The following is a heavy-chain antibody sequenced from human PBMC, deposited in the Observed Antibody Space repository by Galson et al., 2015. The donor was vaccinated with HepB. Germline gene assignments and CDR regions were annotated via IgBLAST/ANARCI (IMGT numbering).Heavy chain of an antibody. D-gene: IGHD3-3*01. CDR1: GVSITNCY. CDR2: IHHIGNT. V-gene: IGHV4-59*01. J-gene: IGHJ3*01. CDR3: ASNYDFWSGYAFDV. Sequence: TLSLTCTVSGVSITNCYWSWIRQPPGKGLEWLGYIHHIGNTKYNPSLKSRGTISIDTSKTQFSLKLRSVTAADTAVYYCASNYDFWSGYAFDVWGQGTLVTVSS.